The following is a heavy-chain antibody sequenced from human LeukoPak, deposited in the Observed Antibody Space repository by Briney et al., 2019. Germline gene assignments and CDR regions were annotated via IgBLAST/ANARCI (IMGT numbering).Heavy chain of an antibody. V-gene: IGHV1-2*02. J-gene: IGHJ4*02. CDR2: INPNSGGT. D-gene: IGHD5-18*01. CDR1: GYTLTGYY. Sequence: ASVKVSCKASGYTLTGYYMHGVRQAPGQGLEWMGWINPNSGGTNYAQKFQGRVTMTRDMSTSTVYMELSSLRSEDTAVYYCARDKASYGWFDYWGQGTLVTVSS. CDR3: ARDKASYGWFDY.